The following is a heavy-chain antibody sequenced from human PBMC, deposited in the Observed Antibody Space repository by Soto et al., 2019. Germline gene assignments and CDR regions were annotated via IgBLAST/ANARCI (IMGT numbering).Heavy chain of an antibody. CDR1: GFTFRDYA. D-gene: IGHD6-13*01. CDR3: ARQGMADRKYYSTDLDV. V-gene: IGHV3-30-3*01. CDR2: ISSDATNK. Sequence: QVQLVESWGGVVQPGRSLRLSCAASGFTFRDYAMHWVRQAPGKGLEWVTLISSDATNKYLADSVKGRFTISRDNSKNTLYLQMNSLRVEDTGLYYCARQGMADRKYYSTDLDVWGQGTTVIV. J-gene: IGHJ6*02.